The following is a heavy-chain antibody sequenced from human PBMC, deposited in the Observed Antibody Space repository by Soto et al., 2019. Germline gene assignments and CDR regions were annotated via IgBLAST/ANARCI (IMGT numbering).Heavy chain of an antibody. Sequence: EVQLVESGGGLVQPGGSLRLSCAASKFTFSSYWMHWVRQAPGKGLVWVSRINTDGTRTTYADSVKGRFTISRDNAKNTAFLQMDSLRAEDTAMYYCVRVAIGSYDWSDPWGQGTLVTVSP. D-gene: IGHD1-26*01. CDR2: INTDGTRT. V-gene: IGHV3-74*01. J-gene: IGHJ5*02. CDR3: VRVAIGSYDWSDP. CDR1: KFTFSSYW.